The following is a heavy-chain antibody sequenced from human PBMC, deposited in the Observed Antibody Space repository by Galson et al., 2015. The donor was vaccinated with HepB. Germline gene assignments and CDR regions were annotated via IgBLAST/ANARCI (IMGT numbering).Heavy chain of an antibody. CDR2: FDPEDGET. V-gene: IGHV1-24*01. CDR1: GYTLTDLS. D-gene: IGHD4-17*01. CDR3: ATVRVTTVTPYDAFDI. Sequence: SVKVSCKVSGYTLTDLSMHWVRQAPGKGLEWMGGFDPEDGETIYAQKLQGRVTMTEDTSTDTAYMELSSMRSEDTAVYYCATVRVTTVTPYDAFDIWGQGTMVTVSS. J-gene: IGHJ3*02.